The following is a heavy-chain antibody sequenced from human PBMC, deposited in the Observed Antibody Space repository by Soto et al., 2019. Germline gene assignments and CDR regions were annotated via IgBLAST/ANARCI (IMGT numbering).Heavy chain of an antibody. CDR1: GVSITNYY. V-gene: IGHV4-59*12. Sequence: SETLSLTCSVSGVSITNYYWTWIRHSPGKGLEWIGYVYHTGNTYYNPSLRSRVTISLDTSKNQVSLRLRSVTAEDTAVYYCARDVSWRGELSWGQGTLVTVSS. CDR3: ARDVSWRGELS. D-gene: IGHD1-7*01. CDR2: VYHTGNT. J-gene: IGHJ5*01.